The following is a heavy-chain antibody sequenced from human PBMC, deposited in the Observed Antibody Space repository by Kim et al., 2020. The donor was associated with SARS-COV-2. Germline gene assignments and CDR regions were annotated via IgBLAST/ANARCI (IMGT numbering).Heavy chain of an antibody. D-gene: IGHD3-3*01. CDR2: IYYSGST. CDR1: GGSISSSSYY. Sequence: SETLSLTCTVSGGSISSSSYYWGWIRQPPGKGLEWIGSIYYSGSTYYNPSLKSRVTISVDTSKNQFSLKLSSVTAADTAVYYCARASIRVRFLEWLLGGNFDYWGQGTLVTVSS. V-gene: IGHV4-39*07. J-gene: IGHJ4*02. CDR3: ARASIRVRFLEWLLGGNFDY.